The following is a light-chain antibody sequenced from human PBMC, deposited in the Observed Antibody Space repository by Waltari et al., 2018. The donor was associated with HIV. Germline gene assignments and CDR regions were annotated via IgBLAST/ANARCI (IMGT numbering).Light chain of an antibody. J-gene: IGKJ3*01. CDR2: DAS. V-gene: IGKV3-11*01. CDR3: QQRGLWPPFT. Sequence: EVVLAQSPATLSLSPGERATLSCRASQSINNYLGWYHHNTGHPPRPLLHDASHRATGIPARFSGSGAGTDFTLTIDSLEPEDFAVYYCQQRGLWPPFTFGPGTKVEIK. CDR1: QSINNY.